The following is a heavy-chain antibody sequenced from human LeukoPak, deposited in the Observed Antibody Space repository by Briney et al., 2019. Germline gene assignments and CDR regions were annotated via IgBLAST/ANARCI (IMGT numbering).Heavy chain of an antibody. Sequence: PSETLSLTCTVSGGSISSYYWSWIRQPPGKGLERIGYIYYSGSAYYNPSLRGRVTISVDTSKNQFSLKLNSVTAADTALYYCARVAAATTNPRFDYWGQGTLVTVSS. CDR2: IYYSGSA. CDR1: GGSISSYY. J-gene: IGHJ4*02. D-gene: IGHD5-24*01. V-gene: IGHV4-59*12. CDR3: ARVAAATTNPRFDY.